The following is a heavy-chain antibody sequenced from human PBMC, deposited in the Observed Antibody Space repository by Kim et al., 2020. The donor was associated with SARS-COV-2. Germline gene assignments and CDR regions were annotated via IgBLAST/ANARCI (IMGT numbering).Heavy chain of an antibody. Sequence: SETLSLTCTVSGGSISSSSYYWGWIRQPPGKGLEWIGSIYYSGSTYYNPSLKSRVTISVDTSKNQFSLKLSSVTAADTAVYYCARQGYSSSWSLSWFDPWGQGTLVTVSS. V-gene: IGHV4-39*01. D-gene: IGHD6-13*01. CDR1: GGSISSSSYY. CDR2: IYYSGST. CDR3: ARQGYSSSWSLSWFDP. J-gene: IGHJ5*02.